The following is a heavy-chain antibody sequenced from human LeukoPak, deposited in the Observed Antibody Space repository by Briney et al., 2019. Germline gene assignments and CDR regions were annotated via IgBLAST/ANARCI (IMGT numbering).Heavy chain of an antibody. Sequence: ASVNVSCKASGYTFTSYAMHWVRQAPGQRLEWMGWINAGNGNTKYSQKFQGRVTITRDTSASTAYMELSSLRSEDTAVYYCARVGYGDYVGYYYGMDVWGQGTTVTVSS. D-gene: IGHD4-17*01. CDR1: GYTFTSYA. V-gene: IGHV1-3*01. CDR3: ARVGYGDYVGYYYGMDV. CDR2: INAGNGNT. J-gene: IGHJ6*02.